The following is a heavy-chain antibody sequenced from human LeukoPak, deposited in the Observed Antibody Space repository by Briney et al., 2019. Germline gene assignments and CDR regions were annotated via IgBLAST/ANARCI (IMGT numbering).Heavy chain of an antibody. CDR3: ARDPDYGAYFDY. Sequence: ASVKVSCKASGYTFTGYYMHWVRQAPGQGLEWMGWINPNSGGTNYAQKFQGRVSMTRDTSISTAYMELSRLRSDDTAVYYCARDPDYGAYFDYWGQGTLVTVSS. CDR1: GYTFTGYY. CDR2: INPNSGGT. D-gene: IGHD4-17*01. J-gene: IGHJ4*02. V-gene: IGHV1-2*02.